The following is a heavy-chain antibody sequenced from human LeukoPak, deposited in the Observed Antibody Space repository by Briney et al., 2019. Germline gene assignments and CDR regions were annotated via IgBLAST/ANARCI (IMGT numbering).Heavy chain of an antibody. CDR1: GFTFSSYA. CDR3: ARDGGGSSGYYWGPGY. CDR2: VSGSDGST. D-gene: IGHD3-22*01. J-gene: IGHJ4*02. Sequence: GGSLRLSCAASGFTFSSYAVSWVRQAPGKGLEWVSAVSGSDGSTYYADSVKGRFTISRDNAKDTLYLQMNSLTAEDTAVYYCARDGGGSSGYYWGPGYWGQGTLVTVSS. V-gene: IGHV3-23*01.